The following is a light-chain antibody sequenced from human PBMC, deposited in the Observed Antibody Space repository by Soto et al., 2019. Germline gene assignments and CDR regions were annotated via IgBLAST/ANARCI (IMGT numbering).Light chain of an antibody. Sequence: SAPTQPPSPSGAPGQSVPLSCTGTSIDVGGYNYVSWYQQHPDKAPKLTIYDVTKRPSGVPDRFSGSKSGNTASLTVSGLLAEDEADYYCSSYAGTHIVFGTGTKVTVL. CDR3: SSYAGTHIV. CDR2: DVT. CDR1: SIDVGGYNY. V-gene: IGLV2-8*01. J-gene: IGLJ1*01.